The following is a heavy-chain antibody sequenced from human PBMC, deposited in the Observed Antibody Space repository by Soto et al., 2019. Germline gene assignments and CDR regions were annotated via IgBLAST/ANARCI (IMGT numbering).Heavy chain of an antibody. D-gene: IGHD4-17*01. CDR3: AKDALTAVGFHFDF. J-gene: IGHJ4*02. CDR2: ISSNSGSV. CDR1: GLSFDDYA. Sequence: EVQLVESGGGLVQPGRSLRLSCAASGLSFDDYAMHWVRQAPGKGREWVSGISSNSGSVGYADSVKGRLTISRDNSKHSFDLEMSSLKPEDTALYYCAKDALTAVGFHFDFWGQGTLVTVSS. V-gene: IGHV3-9*01.